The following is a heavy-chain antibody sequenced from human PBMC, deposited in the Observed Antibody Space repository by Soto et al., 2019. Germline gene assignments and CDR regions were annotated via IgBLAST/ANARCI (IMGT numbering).Heavy chain of an antibody. Sequence: GASVKVSCKASGGTFSSYAISWVRQAPGQGLEWMGGIIPIFGTANYAQKFQGRVTITADESTSTAYMELSSLRSEDTAVYYCARDMVRRDGYNLFDYWRQGTLVTVSS. J-gene: IGHJ4*02. CDR1: GGTFSSYA. CDR2: IIPIFGTA. D-gene: IGHD5-12*01. V-gene: IGHV1-69*13. CDR3: ARDMVRRDGYNLFDY.